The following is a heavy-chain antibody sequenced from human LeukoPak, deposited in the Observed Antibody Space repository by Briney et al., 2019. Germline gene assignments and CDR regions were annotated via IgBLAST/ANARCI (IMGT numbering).Heavy chain of an antibody. J-gene: IGHJ4*02. CDR2: ISSSGSTI. Sequence: GGSLILSCAASGFMFSSSEMTWVRQGPGMGLEWVSYISSSGSTIYYADSVEGRFTISRDNSKNTLYLQVNSLRAEDTAVYYCAKDMWGQVWDQFDYWGQGTLVTVSS. CDR1: GFMFSSSE. D-gene: IGHD7-27*01. V-gene: IGHV3-48*03. CDR3: AKDMWGQVWDQFDY.